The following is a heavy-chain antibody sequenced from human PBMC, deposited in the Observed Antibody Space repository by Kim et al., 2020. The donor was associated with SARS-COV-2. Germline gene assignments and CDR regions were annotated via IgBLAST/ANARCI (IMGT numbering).Heavy chain of an antibody. CDR1: GGSIRSGGYS. J-gene: IGHJ5*02. CDR2: IYYSGST. V-gene: IGHV4-30-2*01. CDR3: AREGNWFDP. Sequence: SETLSLTCAVSGGSIRSGGYSWSWIRQPPGKGLEWIGYIYYSGSTYYNPSLKSRVTISVDRSKNQFSLKLSSVTAADTAVYYCAREGNWFDPWGQGTLVT.